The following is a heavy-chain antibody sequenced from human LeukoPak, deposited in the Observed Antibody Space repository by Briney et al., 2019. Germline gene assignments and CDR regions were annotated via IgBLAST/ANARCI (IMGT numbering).Heavy chain of an antibody. CDR2: ISGSGGST. V-gene: IGHV3-23*01. CDR3: TRCCTTTSCYGAYYGMDV. D-gene: IGHD2-2*01. J-gene: IGHJ6*02. Sequence: PGGSLRLSCAASGFTFSSYAMSWVRQAPGKGLEWVSAISGSGGSTYYADSVKGRFTISRDNSKNTLYLQMNSLRAEDTAVYYCTRCCTTTSCYGAYYGMDVWGHGTTVTVSS. CDR1: GFTFSSYA.